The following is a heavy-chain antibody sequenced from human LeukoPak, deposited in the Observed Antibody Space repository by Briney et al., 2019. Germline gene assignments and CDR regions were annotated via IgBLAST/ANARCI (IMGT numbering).Heavy chain of an antibody. CDR1: GFTVSGNY. CDR3: ARVPSSSWLGYFDY. J-gene: IGHJ4*02. CDR2: ISYDGSNK. D-gene: IGHD6-13*01. V-gene: IGHV3-30-3*01. Sequence: GGSLRLSCAASGFTVSGNYMSWVRQAPGKGLEWVAVISYDGSNKYYADSVKGRFTISRDNSKNTLYLQMNSLRAEDTAVYYCARVPSSSWLGYFDYWGQGTLVTVSS.